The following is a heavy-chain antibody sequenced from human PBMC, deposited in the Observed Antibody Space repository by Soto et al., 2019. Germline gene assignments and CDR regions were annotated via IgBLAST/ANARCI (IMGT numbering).Heavy chain of an antibody. J-gene: IGHJ6*02. CDR1: GFTFSSYA. D-gene: IGHD3-10*01. CDR2: IYSGGST. Sequence: GGSLRLSCAASGFTFSSYAMHWVRQAPGKGLEWVSVIYSGGSTYYADSVKGRFTISRHNSKNTLYLQMNSLRAEDTAVYYCARERITMVRGVSSLGYYYYYGMDVWGQGTTVTVSS. CDR3: ARERITMVRGVSSLGYYYYYGMDV. V-gene: IGHV3-53*04.